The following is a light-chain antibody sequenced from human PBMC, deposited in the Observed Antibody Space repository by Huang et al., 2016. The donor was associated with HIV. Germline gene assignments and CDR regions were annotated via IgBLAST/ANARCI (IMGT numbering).Light chain of an antibody. V-gene: IGKV3-15*01. CDR2: GAS. Sequence: EIVMTQSPVTLSVSPGERATLSCRASQSVSRNLAWYQQKPGQAPRLLIYGASPRATGIPARFSGSGSGTEFTLTISSLQSEDFAVYYCQQYNNWLLYTFGQGTKLEIK. CDR1: QSVSRN. J-gene: IGKJ2*01. CDR3: QQYNNWLLYT.